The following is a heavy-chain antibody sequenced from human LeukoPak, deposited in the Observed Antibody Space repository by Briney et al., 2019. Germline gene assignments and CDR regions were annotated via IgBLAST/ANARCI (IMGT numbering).Heavy chain of an antibody. J-gene: IGHJ5*02. D-gene: IGHD6-6*01. Sequence: SVKVSCKASGGTFSSYAISWVRQAPGQGLEWMGGIIPIFGTANYAQKFQGRLMITTDESTRTAYMELSSLTSDDTAVYYCAIGGGQLGMRNWFDPWGQGTLVTVSS. CDR2: IIPIFGTA. V-gene: IGHV1-69*05. CDR3: AIGGGQLGMRNWFDP. CDR1: GGTFSSYA.